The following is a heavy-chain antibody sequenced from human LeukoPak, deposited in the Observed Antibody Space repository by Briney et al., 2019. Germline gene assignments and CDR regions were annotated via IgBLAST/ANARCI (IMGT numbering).Heavy chain of an antibody. Sequence: PSETLSLTCTVSGGSISSGGYSWSWIRQHPGKGLEWIGYIYYSGSTYYNPSLKSRVTISVDTSKNQFSLKLSSVTAADTAVYYCARDGAVTTPYYYYYGMDVWGQGTTVTVSS. CDR1: GGSISSGGYS. D-gene: IGHD4-17*01. CDR2: IYYSGST. V-gene: IGHV4-31*03. CDR3: ARDGAVTTPYYYYYGMDV. J-gene: IGHJ6*02.